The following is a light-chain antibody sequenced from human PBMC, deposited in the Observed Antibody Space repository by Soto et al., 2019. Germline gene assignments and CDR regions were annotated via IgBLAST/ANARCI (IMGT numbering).Light chain of an antibody. J-gene: IGKJ1*01. CDR1: QSVSSNH. CDR3: QQYGASPTWT. Sequence: ESVLTQSPGTLSLSPGERATLSCRASQSVSSNHLTWYQQKPGQAPRLLIYGASTRATGIPDRFSGSGSGTDFTPTISRLEPVDSAVYYCQQYGASPTWTFGQGTKVDI. CDR2: GAS. V-gene: IGKV3-20*01.